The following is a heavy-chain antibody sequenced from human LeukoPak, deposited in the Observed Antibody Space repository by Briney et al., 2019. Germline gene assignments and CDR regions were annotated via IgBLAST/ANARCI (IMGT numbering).Heavy chain of an antibody. Sequence: GGSLKLSCAASGFTFSNYGMHWVRQAPGKGLEWVAFIRYDGSDKYYADSVKGRFTISRDNSKNTLYLQMNSLRAEDTAVFHCARLYEYQLPNWGQGTLVTVSS. J-gene: IGHJ4*02. CDR1: GFTFSNYG. D-gene: IGHD2-2*01. CDR2: IRYDGSDK. CDR3: ARLYEYQLPN. V-gene: IGHV3-30*02.